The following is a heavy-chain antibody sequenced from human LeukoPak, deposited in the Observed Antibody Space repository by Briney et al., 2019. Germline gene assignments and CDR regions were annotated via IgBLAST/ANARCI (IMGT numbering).Heavy chain of an antibody. Sequence: GGSLRLSCAASGFTFSSYWMSWVRQAPGKGLEWVANINQDGSKQYYVDSVKGRFTISRDNAKNSLYLQMNSLRAEDTDVYYCARVGGSEDYFDYWGQGTLVTVSS. CDR2: INQDGSKQ. D-gene: IGHD1-26*01. J-gene: IGHJ4*02. CDR1: GFTFSSYW. CDR3: ARVGGSEDYFDY. V-gene: IGHV3-7*01.